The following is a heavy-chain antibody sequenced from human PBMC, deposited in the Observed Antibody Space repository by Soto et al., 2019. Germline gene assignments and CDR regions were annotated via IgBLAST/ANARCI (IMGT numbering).Heavy chain of an antibody. Sequence: GASVKVSCKASGFKFGRSAVQWVRQARGQRLEWMGWIVVGSGNTKFAQKFQERATITRDMSTNTAYMELSSLRSEDTAVYFCAAERGGTTSIFDSWGQGTLVTVSS. CDR3: AAERGGTTSIFDS. D-gene: IGHD4-17*01. J-gene: IGHJ4*02. CDR2: IVVGSGNT. CDR1: GFKFGRSA. V-gene: IGHV1-58*01.